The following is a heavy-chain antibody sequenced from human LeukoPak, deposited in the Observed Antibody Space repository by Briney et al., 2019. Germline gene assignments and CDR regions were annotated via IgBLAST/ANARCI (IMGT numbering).Heavy chain of an antibody. Sequence: SETLSLTCTVSGGSISSTTYYWDWIRQPPGKGLEWIGTIYYSGSTYYNPSLKSRVTISVNTYKNEFSLNLSSVTAADTAVYYCARWSYFDSSVYSDFFDPWGQGTLVTVSS. V-gene: IGHV4-39*01. D-gene: IGHD3-22*01. CDR1: GGSISSTTYY. CDR2: IYYSGST. CDR3: ARWSYFDSSVYSDFFDP. J-gene: IGHJ5*02.